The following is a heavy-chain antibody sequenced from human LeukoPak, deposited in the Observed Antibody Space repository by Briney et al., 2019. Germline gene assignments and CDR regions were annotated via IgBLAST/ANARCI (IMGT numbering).Heavy chain of an antibody. V-gene: IGHV1-69*04. CDR1: GYTFTSYG. CDR3: ARDQENGSGSPYFDL. CDR2: IIPILGIA. Sequence: SVKVSCKASGYTFTSYGISWVRQAPGQGLEWMGRIIPILGIANYAQKFQGRVTITADKSTSTAYMELSSLRSEDTAVYYCARDQENGSGSPYFDLWGRGTLVTVSS. D-gene: IGHD3-10*01. J-gene: IGHJ2*01.